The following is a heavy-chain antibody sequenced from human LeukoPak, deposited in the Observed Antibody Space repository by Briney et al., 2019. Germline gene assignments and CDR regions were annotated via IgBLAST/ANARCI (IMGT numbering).Heavy chain of an antibody. CDR3: AKDLAGDRLYYFDH. V-gene: IGHV3-23*01. CDR1: GFTFSSYA. Sequence: GGSQRLSCAASGFTFSSYAMSWVRQAPGKGLEWVSAISGSGGSTYYADSVKGRFTISRDNSKNTLYLQMNSLRAEDTAVYYCAKDLAGDRLYYFDHWGQGTLVTVSS. CDR2: ISGSGGST. J-gene: IGHJ4*02. D-gene: IGHD4-17*01.